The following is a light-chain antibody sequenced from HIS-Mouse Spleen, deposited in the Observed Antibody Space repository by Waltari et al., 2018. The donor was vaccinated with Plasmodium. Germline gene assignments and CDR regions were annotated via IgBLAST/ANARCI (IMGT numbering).Light chain of an antibody. CDR1: QDISNY. Sequence: DIQMTQSPSSLSASVGDRVTITCQASQDISNYLNWYQQKPGKAPKLLIYDASNLETGVQSMFSGSGSGTDFTFTISSLQPEDIATYYCQQYDNLPPLFTVGPGTKVDIK. CDR2: DAS. J-gene: IGKJ3*01. V-gene: IGKV1-33*01. CDR3: QQYDNLPPLFT.